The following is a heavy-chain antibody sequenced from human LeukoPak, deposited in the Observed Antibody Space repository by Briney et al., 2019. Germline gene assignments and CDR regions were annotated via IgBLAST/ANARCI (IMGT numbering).Heavy chain of an antibody. J-gene: IGHJ4*02. V-gene: IGHV3-48*04. Sequence: GGSLRLSCASSGITFSAYDMNWVRQAPGKGLEWVSYISSSSSTIYYADSVKGRSTISRDNAKNSLYLQMNSLRAEDTAVYYCARDRDYGDPEFDYWGQGTLVTVSS. CDR2: ISSSSSTI. CDR3: ARDRDYGDPEFDY. D-gene: IGHD4-17*01. CDR1: GITFSAYD.